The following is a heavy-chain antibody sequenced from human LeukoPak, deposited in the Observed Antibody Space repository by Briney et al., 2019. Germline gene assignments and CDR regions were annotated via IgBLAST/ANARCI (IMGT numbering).Heavy chain of an antibody. J-gene: IGHJ3*02. Sequence: GVSQRLSCAASGFTFSSYAMHWVRNAPEKALECVTVISYDGSNKYYADSVKGRFTISRDNSKNTLYLQMNSLRDEDTAVYYCARGYSNYGYTFDMWGQGTMVTVSS. CDR1: GFTFSSYA. CDR3: ARGYSNYGYTFDM. D-gene: IGHD4-11*01. CDR2: ISYDGSNK. V-gene: IGHV3-30*04.